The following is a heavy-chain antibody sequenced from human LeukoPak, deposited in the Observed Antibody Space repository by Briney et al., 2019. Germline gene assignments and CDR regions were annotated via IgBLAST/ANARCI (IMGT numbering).Heavy chain of an antibody. V-gene: IGHV3-48*03. Sequence: GGSLRLSCAASGFTFSSYEMNWVRQAPGEGLEWVSYISSSGSTIYYADSVKGRFTISRDNAKNSLYLQMNSLRAEDTAVYYCTELGITMIGGVWGKGTTVTISS. J-gene: IGHJ6*04. CDR3: TELGITMIGGV. CDR1: GFTFSSYE. CDR2: ISSSGSTI. D-gene: IGHD3-10*02.